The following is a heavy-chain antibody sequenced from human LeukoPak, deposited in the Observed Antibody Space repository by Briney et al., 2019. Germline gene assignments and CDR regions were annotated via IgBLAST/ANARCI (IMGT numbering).Heavy chain of an antibody. J-gene: IGHJ5*02. V-gene: IGHV3-15*01. Sequence: PGGSLRLSCAASGCTFRNAWMSWVRQAPGKGLEWVGRMKSKRDGKTTDYAALVKGRFIISRDDLDKLVSLQINSLTTEDTAIYYCTTDWGLPNCGGDCYLPWGEGTLVTVSS. CDR3: TTDWGLPNCGGDCYLP. D-gene: IGHD2-21*02. CDR2: MKSKRDGKTT. CDR1: GCTFRNAW.